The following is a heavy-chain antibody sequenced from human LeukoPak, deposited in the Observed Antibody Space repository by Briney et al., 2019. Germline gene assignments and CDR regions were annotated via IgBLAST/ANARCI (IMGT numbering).Heavy chain of an antibody. D-gene: IGHD6-13*01. V-gene: IGHV4-38-2*02. Sequence: SEILSLTCTVSGYSISSGYYWGWIRQPPGKGLEWIGSIYHSGSTYYYPSLKSRVTISVDTSKNQFSLKLSSVTAADTAVYYCAAGSDYWGQGTLVTVSS. CDR1: GYSISSGYY. CDR3: AAGSDY. CDR2: IYHSGST. J-gene: IGHJ4*02.